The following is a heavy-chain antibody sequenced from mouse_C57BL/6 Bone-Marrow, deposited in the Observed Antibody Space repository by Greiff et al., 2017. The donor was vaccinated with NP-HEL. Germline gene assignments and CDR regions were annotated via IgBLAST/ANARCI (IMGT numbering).Heavy chain of an antibody. CDR3: ARGIGPAWFAY. CDR2: IYPRSGNT. J-gene: IGHJ3*01. Sequence: VQLKQSGAELARPGASVKLSCKASGYTFTSYGISWVKQRTGQGLEWIGEIYPRSGNTYYNEKFKGKATLTADKSSSTAYMELRSLTSEDSAVYFCARGIGPAWFAYWGQGTLVTVSA. CDR1: GYTFTSYG. V-gene: IGHV1-81*01.